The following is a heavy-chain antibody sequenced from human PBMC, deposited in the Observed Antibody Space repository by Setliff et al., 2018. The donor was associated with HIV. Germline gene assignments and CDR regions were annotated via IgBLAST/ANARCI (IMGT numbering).Heavy chain of an antibody. J-gene: IGHJ4*02. D-gene: IGHD3-10*01. CDR2: SIPIYGTP. CDR3: ARNDASGSYYRLDY. Sequence: SVKVSCKASGYIFRNHYIHWVRQAPGQGLEWMGGSIPIYGTPNYAQKFQGRITISTDASTSTAYMELNSLRSEDTAVYYCARNDASGSYYRLDYWGQGTLVTVSS. V-gene: IGHV1-69*05. CDR1: GYIFRNHY.